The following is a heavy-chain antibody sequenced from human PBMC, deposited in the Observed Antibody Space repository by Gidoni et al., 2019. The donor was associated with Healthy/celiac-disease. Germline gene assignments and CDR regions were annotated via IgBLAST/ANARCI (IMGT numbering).Heavy chain of an antibody. V-gene: IGHV3-23*01. J-gene: IGHJ6*02. CDR2: IRGSGGST. CDR1: GFTFSSYA. D-gene: IGHD2-2*01. Sequence: EVQLLESGGGLVQPGGSLRLSCAASGFTFSSYAMSWVRQAPGKGLEWVSAIRGSGGSTYYADAVKGRFTISRDNSKNTLYLQMNSLRAEDTAVYYCAKSRIVVVPAAISRARGMDVWGQGTTVTVSS. CDR3: AKSRIVVVPAAISRARGMDV.